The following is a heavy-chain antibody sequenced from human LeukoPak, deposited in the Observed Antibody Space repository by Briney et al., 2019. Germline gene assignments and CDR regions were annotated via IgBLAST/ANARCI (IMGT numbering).Heavy chain of an antibody. V-gene: IGHV3-15*01. CDR2: IKSKTDGGTT. CDR3: TTGTSGYYVAFDI. J-gene: IGHJ3*02. Sequence: KSGGSLRLSCAASGFTFSDYYMSWIRQAPGKGLEWVGRIKSKTDGGTTDYAAPVKGRFTISRDDSKNTLYLQMNSLKTEDTAVYYCTTGTSGYYVAFDIWGQGTMVTVSS. D-gene: IGHD3-22*01. CDR1: GFTFSDYY.